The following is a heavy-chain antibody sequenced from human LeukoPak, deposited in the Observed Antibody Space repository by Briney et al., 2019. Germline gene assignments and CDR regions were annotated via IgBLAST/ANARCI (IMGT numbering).Heavy chain of an antibody. D-gene: IGHD2/OR15-2a*01. J-gene: IGHJ4*02. CDR2: IYYSGST. Sequence: SETLSLTCTVSGGAITNGDHYWSWTRQPPGKGLEWIGSIYYSGSTYYNPSLKSRVTISVDTSKNQFSLKLSSVTAADTAVYYCARVIDGFDYWGQGTLVTVSS. V-gene: IGHV4-39*07. CDR3: ARVIDGFDY. CDR1: GGAITNGDHY.